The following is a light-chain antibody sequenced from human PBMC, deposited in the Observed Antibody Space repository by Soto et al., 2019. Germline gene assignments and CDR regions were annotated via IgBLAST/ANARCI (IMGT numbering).Light chain of an antibody. J-gene: IGKJ1*01. Sequence: EVMMTQSPATLSVSPGGRATLSCRASQNISSYLAWYQQKPGQAPRLLIYDASTRATDIPARFSGGGSGTEFTLTINSLQSEDVAVYYCHQCYDWPRGTFGQGTKVDIK. CDR1: QNISSY. CDR2: DAS. V-gene: IGKV3-15*01. CDR3: HQCYDWPRGT.